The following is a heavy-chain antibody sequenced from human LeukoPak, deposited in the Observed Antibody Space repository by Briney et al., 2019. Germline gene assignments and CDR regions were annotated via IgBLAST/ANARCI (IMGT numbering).Heavy chain of an antibody. Sequence: GGSLRLSCAASGFTFSSYAMCWVRQAPGKGLEWVSAISGSGGSTYYADSVKGRFTISRDNSKNTLYLQMNSLRAEDTAVYYCAKDRGNEAAAGRDFDYWGQGTLVTVSS. V-gene: IGHV3-23*01. CDR3: AKDRGNEAAAGRDFDY. D-gene: IGHD6-13*01. J-gene: IGHJ4*02. CDR2: ISGSGGST. CDR1: GFTFSSYA.